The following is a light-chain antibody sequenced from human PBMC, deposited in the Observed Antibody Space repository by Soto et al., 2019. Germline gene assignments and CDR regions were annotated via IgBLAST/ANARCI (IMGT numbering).Light chain of an antibody. J-gene: IGKJ1*01. CDR3: LQDINYPWT. CDR1: QGIRSY. CDR2: AAS. Sequence: AIRMTQSPSSFSASTGDRVTITCRASQGIRSYLAWYRQKPGKAPKLLIYAASTLQSGVPSRFSGSGSGTDFTLAISILQPEDSATYYCLQDINYPWTFGQGTKVDIK. V-gene: IGKV1-8*01.